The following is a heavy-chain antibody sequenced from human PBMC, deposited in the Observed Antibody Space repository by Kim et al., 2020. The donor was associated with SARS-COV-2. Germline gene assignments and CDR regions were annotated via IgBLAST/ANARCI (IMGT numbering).Heavy chain of an antibody. D-gene: IGHD6-13*01. CDR2: INHSGST. V-gene: IGHV4-34*01. CDR1: GGSFSGYY. Sequence: SETLSLTCAVYGGSFSGYYWSWIRQPPGKGLEWIGEINHSGSTNYNPSLKSRVTISVDTSKNQFSLKLSSVTAADTAVYYWARGRYSSSWYGVRDWFDPWGQGTLVTVSS. J-gene: IGHJ5*02. CDR3: ARGRYSSSWYGVRDWFDP.